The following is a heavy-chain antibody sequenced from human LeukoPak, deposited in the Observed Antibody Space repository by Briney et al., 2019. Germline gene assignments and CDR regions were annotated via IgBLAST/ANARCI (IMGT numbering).Heavy chain of an antibody. Sequence: KPSGTLSLTCAIYGGSFSGYYWSWIRQPPGKGLEWIGEINHRGSTNYNPSLKSRVTISVDTSRNSFSLELSSVTAADTAVYYCARVGYCGGDCYPFDYWGQGTLTTISS. CDR1: GGSFSGYY. D-gene: IGHD2-21*02. V-gene: IGHV4-34*01. CDR2: INHRGST. CDR3: ARVGYCGGDCYPFDY. J-gene: IGHJ4*02.